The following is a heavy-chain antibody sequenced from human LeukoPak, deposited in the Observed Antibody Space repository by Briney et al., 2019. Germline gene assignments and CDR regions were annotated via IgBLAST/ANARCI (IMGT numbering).Heavy chain of an antibody. Sequence: GGSLRLSCAASGFTFSSYAMSWVRQAPGKGLEWVSAISGSGGSTYYADSVKGRFTIFRDTSMNTLFLQMNSLGAEDTAVYYCAKGAAAGKVDWFDPWGQGTLVTVSS. V-gene: IGHV3-23*01. CDR3: AKGAAAGKVDWFDP. J-gene: IGHJ5*02. CDR1: GFTFSSYA. D-gene: IGHD6-13*01. CDR2: ISGSGGST.